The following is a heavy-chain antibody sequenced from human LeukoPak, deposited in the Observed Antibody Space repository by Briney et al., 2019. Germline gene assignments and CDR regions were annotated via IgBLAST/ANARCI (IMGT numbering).Heavy chain of an antibody. CDR1: GFTFSSNG. CDR3: ARDESSYAIDY. CDR2: IWHDGSAK. V-gene: IGHV3-7*03. Sequence: GGSLRLSCAASGFTFSSNGMSWVRQAPGKGLEWVANIWHDGSAKYYVDSVKGRFIISRDNAKNSLYLQMNSLRAEDTAVYYCARDESSYAIDYWGQGTLVTVSS. J-gene: IGHJ4*02. D-gene: IGHD2-2*01.